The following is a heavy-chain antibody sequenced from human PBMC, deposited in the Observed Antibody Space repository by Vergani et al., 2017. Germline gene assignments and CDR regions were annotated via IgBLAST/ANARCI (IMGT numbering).Heavy chain of an antibody. V-gene: IGHV1-18*01. J-gene: IGHJ6*02. Sequence: QVQLVQSGAEVKKPGASVKVSCTAPGYTSTSHGISWVRHAPGQGLEWMGWISAYHGNTNYAQKLQGRVTMTTDTSTSTAYMGLRSLRSDDTAVYYCARDPYQPLLYGGLGYYYGMDVWGQGTTVTVSS. D-gene: IGHD2-2*02. CDR2: ISAYHGNT. CDR3: ARDPYQPLLYGGLGYYYGMDV. CDR1: GYTSTSHG.